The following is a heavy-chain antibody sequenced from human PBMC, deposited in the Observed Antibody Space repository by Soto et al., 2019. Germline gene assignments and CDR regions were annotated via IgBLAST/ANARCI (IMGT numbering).Heavy chain of an antibody. D-gene: IGHD6-19*01. CDR3: ARRRIAVAGYYFDY. V-gene: IGHV1-69*05. CDR2: IIPIFGTA. Sequence: GQGLEWMGGIIPIFGTANYAQKFQGRVTVTRDTSTSTVYMELSSLRSEDTAVYYCARRRIAVAGYYFDYWGQGTLVTVSS. J-gene: IGHJ4*02.